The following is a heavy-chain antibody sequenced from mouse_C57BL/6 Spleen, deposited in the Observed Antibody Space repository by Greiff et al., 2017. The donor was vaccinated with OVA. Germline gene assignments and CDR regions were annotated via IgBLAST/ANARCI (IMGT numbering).Heavy chain of an antibody. CDR3: ARYGNSFDY. Sequence: QVQLKQSGAELVRPGSSVKLSCKASGYTFTSYWMHWVKQRPIQGLEWIGNIDPSDSETHYNQKFKDKATLTVDKSSSTAYMQLSSLTSEDSAVYYCARYGNSFDYWGQGTTLTVSS. CDR1: GYTFTSYW. J-gene: IGHJ2*01. V-gene: IGHV1-52*01. CDR2: IDPSDSET. D-gene: IGHD2-1*01.